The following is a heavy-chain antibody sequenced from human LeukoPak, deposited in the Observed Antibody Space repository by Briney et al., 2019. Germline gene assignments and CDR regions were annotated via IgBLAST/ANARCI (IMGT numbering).Heavy chain of an antibody. V-gene: IGHV3-30*12. CDR3: ARVKFRPDAFDI. CDR2: SNK. J-gene: IGHJ3*02. Sequence: GGSLRLSCAASGFTFNTYGVHWVRRSNKNCADSVKGRFTISRDNAKNSLYLQMNSLRAEDTAVYYCARVKFRPDAFDIWGQGTMVTVSS. CDR1: GFTFNTYG.